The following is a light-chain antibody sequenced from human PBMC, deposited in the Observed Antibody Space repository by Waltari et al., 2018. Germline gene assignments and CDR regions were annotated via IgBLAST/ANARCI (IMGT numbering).Light chain of an antibody. CDR2: DNY. J-gene: IGLJ1*01. V-gene: IGLV1-40*01. CDR3: QSYDSLSDSYV. Sequence: QSVLTQPPSVSGAPGQRVTISCTGSSSNIGAGSDVHWYQHLPRTAPKLLIYDNYNRPSGVADRFSASKSGTSASQAITGLQAEDEADYYCQSYDSLSDSYVFGTGTKVTVL. CDR1: SSNIGAGSD.